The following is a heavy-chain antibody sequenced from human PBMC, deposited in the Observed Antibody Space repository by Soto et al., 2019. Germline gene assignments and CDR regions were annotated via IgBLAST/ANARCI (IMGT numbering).Heavy chain of an antibody. CDR1: GFTFDDHA. CDR2: ISWNSGDK. J-gene: IGHJ2*01. V-gene: IGHV3-9*01. D-gene: IGHD6-13*01. CDR3: TRDRGAAGRYRYFDY. Sequence: EVQLVESGGGLVQPGRSLRLSCAASGFTFDDHAMHWVRLVPGQGLEWVSGISWNSGDKDYADSVKGRFAISRDNAMNSLYLQMNDLRPEDTALYFCTRDRGAAGRYRYFDYWGRGTLVTVSS.